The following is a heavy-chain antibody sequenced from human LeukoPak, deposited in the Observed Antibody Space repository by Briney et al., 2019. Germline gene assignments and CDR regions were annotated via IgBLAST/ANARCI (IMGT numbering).Heavy chain of an antibody. CDR2: IYSGGST. V-gene: IGHV3-66*01. D-gene: IGHD2-8*01. CDR3: AGRDNGYYYGMDV. CDR1: GFTVSSNY. Sequence: GGSLRLSCAASGFTVSSNYMSWVRHTPGKGLEGVSLIYSGGSTYYADSVKGSFTISRDNCKNTLYLKMHSLRAEDTAVYYCAGRDNGYYYGMDVWGQGTTVTVSS. J-gene: IGHJ6*02.